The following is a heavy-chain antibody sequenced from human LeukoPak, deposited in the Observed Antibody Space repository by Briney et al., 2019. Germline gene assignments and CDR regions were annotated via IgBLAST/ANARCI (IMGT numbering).Heavy chain of an antibody. CDR1: GGSFSGYY. CDR3: ARQLLWFGVRFRGWFDP. V-gene: IGHV4-34*01. D-gene: IGHD3-10*01. J-gene: IGHJ5*02. Sequence: SETLSLTCAVYGGSFSGYYWSWIRQPPGKGLEWIGEINHSGSTNYNPSLKSRVTISVDTSKNQFSLKLSSVTAADTAVYYCARQLLWFGVRFRGWFDPWGQGTLVTVSS. CDR2: INHSGST.